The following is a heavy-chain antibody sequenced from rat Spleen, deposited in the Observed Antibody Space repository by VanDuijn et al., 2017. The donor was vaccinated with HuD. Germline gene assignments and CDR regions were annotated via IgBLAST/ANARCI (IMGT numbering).Heavy chain of an antibody. CDR3: AVSGYGY. J-gene: IGHJ2*01. CDR1: GFTFSSYW. Sequence: EVQLVESGGGLVQPGRSLTVSCVASGFTFSSYWMYWVRQAPGKGLEWVSSITPDGSTTYYPDSVKGRFTISRDNAEDTVYLQMNSLRSEDTATYYCAVSGYGYWGQGVMVTVSS. V-gene: IGHV5-58*01. CDR2: ITPDGSTT. D-gene: IGHD4-3*01.